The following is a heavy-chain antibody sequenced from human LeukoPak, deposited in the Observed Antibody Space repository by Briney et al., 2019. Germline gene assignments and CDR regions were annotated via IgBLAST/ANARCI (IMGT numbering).Heavy chain of an antibody. V-gene: IGHV1-2*02. CDR3: ALDTYYYDSSGYYYEGIGY. J-gene: IGHJ4*02. Sequence: GASVKVSCKASGYTFTGYYMHWVRQAPGQGLEWMGWINPNSGGTNYAQKFQGRVTMTRGTSISTAYMELSRLRSDDTAVYYCALDTYYYDSSGYYYEGIGYWGQGTLVTVSS. CDR1: GYTFTGYY. CDR2: INPNSGGT. D-gene: IGHD3-22*01.